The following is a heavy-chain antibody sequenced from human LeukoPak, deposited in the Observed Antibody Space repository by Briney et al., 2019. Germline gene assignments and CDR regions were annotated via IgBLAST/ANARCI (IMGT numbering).Heavy chain of an antibody. CDR2: IYYSGST. CDR3: ARGADYGDSTDAFDI. D-gene: IGHD4-17*01. Sequence: SETLSLTCTVSGGSISSSSYYWGWLRQPPGKGLEWIGSIYYSGSTYYNPSLKSRVTISVDTSKNQFSLKLSSVTAADTAVYYCARGADYGDSTDAFDIWGQGTMVTVSS. CDR1: GGSISSSSYY. V-gene: IGHV4-39*01. J-gene: IGHJ3*02.